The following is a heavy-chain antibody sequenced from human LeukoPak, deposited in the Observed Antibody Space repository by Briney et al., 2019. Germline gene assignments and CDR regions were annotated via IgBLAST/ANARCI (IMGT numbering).Heavy chain of an antibody. CDR2: INHSGST. CDR3: ARDRYGDYGMDV. D-gene: IGHD3-16*02. V-gene: IGHV4-34*01. J-gene: IGHJ6*02. Sequence: PSETLSLTCAVYGGSFSGYYWSWIRQPPGKGLEWIGEINHSGSTNYNPSLKSRVTISVDTSKNQFSLKLSSVTAEDTAVYYCARDRYGDYGMDVWGQGTTVTVSS. CDR1: GGSFSGYY.